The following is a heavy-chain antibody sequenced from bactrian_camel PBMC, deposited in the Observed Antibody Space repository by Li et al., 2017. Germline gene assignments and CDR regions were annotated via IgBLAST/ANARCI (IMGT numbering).Heavy chain of an antibody. Sequence: HVQLVESGGGLVQSGGSLRLSCVASGYTYASACMGWFRQAPGKEREGVAAIYTHSKATAYVDSVKGRFTISRDNAKQSVYLQMNSLLPEDTAVYYCAADLLDLYCAKDEFEYRGPGTQVTVS. CDR2: IYTHSKAT. CDR1: GYTYASAC. V-gene: IGHV3S1*01. CDR3: AADLLDLYCAKDEFEY. J-gene: IGHJ4*01. D-gene: IGHD3*01.